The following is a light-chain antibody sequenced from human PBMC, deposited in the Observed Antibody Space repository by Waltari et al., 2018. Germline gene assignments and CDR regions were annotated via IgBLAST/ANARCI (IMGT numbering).Light chain of an antibody. V-gene: IGKV1-39*01. CDR2: AAS. J-gene: IGKJ3*01. Sequence: DIQMTQSPSSLSASVGDRVTITCRASQSISSYLNWYQQKPGKAPKLLSYAASSLQSGVPSRFSGSGSGTDFTLTISSLQPEDFATYYCQQSYRGFGPGTKVDIK. CDR1: QSISSY. CDR3: QQSYRG.